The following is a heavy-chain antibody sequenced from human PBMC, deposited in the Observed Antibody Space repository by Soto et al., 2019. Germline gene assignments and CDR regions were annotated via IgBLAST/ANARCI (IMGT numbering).Heavy chain of an antibody. Sequence: SVKVSCKASGGTFSSYAISWVRQAPGQGLEWMGGIIPIFGTANYAQKFQGRVTITADESTSTAYMELSSLRSEDTAVYYCARGVLRYFDWLPKLHYYYYGMDVWGQGATVTVSS. CDR3: ARGVLRYFDWLPKLHYYYYGMDV. V-gene: IGHV1-69*13. CDR2: IIPIFGTA. D-gene: IGHD3-9*01. J-gene: IGHJ6*02. CDR1: GGTFSSYA.